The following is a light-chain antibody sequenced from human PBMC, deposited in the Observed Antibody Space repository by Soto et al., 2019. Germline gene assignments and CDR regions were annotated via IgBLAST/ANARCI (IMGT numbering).Light chain of an antibody. CDR1: QSVSSNY. V-gene: IGKV3-20*01. Sequence: EIVLTQSPGTLSLSPGERATLSCRASQSVSSNYLAWYQQKPGQAPRLLIYGASSRATGVPGRFSATGSGTDFTLTITRLEPEDFAVYYCQHYDTSPTWTFGQGTKVEIK. CDR2: GAS. J-gene: IGKJ1*01. CDR3: QHYDTSPTWT.